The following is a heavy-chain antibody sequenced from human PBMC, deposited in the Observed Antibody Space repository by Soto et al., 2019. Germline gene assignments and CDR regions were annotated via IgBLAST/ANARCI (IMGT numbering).Heavy chain of an antibody. D-gene: IGHD5-12*01. CDR2: ISSSSSYI. J-gene: IGHJ4*02. CDR3: ARERGYSGYDYGMYDF. CDR1: GFTFSSYS. V-gene: IGHV3-21*01. Sequence: EVQLVESGGGLVKPGGSLRLSGAASGFTFSSYSMNWVRQAPGKGLEWVSSISSSSSYIYYADSVKGRFTISRDNAKNSLYLQMNSLRAEDTAVYYCARERGYSGYDYGMYDFWGQGTLVTVSS.